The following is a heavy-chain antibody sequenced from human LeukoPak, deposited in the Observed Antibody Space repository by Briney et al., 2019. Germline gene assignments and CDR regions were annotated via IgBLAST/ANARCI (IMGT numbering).Heavy chain of an antibody. CDR2: VNRDGSEI. Sequence: GGSLRLSCAASGFALSSHWMTWVRQVPGRGPEWVANVNRDGSEIYYLDSVKGRFTISKDNAKNSLYLQMNSLRAEDTALYHCARNNGMDVWGQGTTVIVSS. V-gene: IGHV3-7*03. J-gene: IGHJ6*02. CDR3: ARNNGMDV. CDR1: GFALSSHW.